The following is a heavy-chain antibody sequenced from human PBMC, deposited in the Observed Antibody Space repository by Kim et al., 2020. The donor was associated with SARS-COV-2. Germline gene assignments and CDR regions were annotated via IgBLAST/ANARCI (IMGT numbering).Heavy chain of an antibody. CDR2: ISGSGGST. J-gene: IGHJ3*02. V-gene: IGHV3-23*01. D-gene: IGHD1-20*01. Sequence: GGSLRLSCAASGFTFSSYAMSWVRQAPGKGLEWVSAISGSGGSTYYADSVKGRFTISRDNSKNTLYLQMNSLRAEDTAVYYCARLIRIRGAFDIWGQGTMVTVSS. CDR3: ARLIRIRGAFDI. CDR1: GFTFSSYA.